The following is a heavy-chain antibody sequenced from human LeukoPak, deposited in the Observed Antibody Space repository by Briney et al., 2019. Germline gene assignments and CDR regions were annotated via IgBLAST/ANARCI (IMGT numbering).Heavy chain of an antibody. CDR2: ISSSSSYI. Sequence: PGGSLRLSCAASGFTFSSYSMNWVRQAPGKGLEWVSSISSSSSYIYYADSVKGRFTISRDNAKNTLYLQMNSLRTEDTAVYYCAKDEPWELPDYWGQGTLVTVSS. J-gene: IGHJ4*02. V-gene: IGHV3-21*04. D-gene: IGHD1-26*01. CDR1: GFTFSSYS. CDR3: AKDEPWELPDY.